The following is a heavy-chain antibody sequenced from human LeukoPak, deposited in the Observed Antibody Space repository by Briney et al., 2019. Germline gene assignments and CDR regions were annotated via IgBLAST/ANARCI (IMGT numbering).Heavy chain of an antibody. CDR3: ARDSTTALDY. D-gene: IGHD2/OR15-2a*01. V-gene: IGHV4-34*01. J-gene: IGHJ4*02. CDR2: INHSGST. CDR1: GGSFSGYY. Sequence: SETLSLTCAVYGGSFSGYYWSWIRQPPGKGLEWIGEINHSGSTNYNPSLKSRVTISVDTSKNQFSLKLSSVTAADTAVYYCARDSTTALDYWGQGTLVTVSS.